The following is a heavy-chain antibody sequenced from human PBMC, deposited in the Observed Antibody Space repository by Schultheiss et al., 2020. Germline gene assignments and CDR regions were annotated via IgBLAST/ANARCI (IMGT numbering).Heavy chain of an antibody. CDR1: GASISGSY. J-gene: IGHJ4*02. D-gene: IGHD3-16*01. CDR2: IYYSGST. V-gene: IGHV4-59*08. Sequence: SETLSLTCTVSGASISGSYWSWIRQPPGKGLEWIGYIYYSGSTNYSPSLKGRVTMSVDTSKNLFSLKLTSVTAADTAVYYCARHARYSSSSVGEYYFDYWGQGALGTGSS. CDR3: ARHARYSSSSVGEYYFDY.